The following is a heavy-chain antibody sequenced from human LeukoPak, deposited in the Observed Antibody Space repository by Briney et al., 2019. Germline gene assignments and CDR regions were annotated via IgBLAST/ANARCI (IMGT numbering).Heavy chain of an antibody. CDR1: GFTVNSNY. J-gene: IGHJ5*02. D-gene: IGHD3-10*01. V-gene: IGHV3-53*01. CDR3: PRTYYSGSGTYQRWFDP. CDR2: IYSGGTT. Sequence: SGGSLRPSCAASGFTVNSNYMSWFRQAPGQGLEWVSIIYSGGTTHYADSVKGRFTIPRDNTKNTLYLPIDSPRAEDTAVYYRPRTYYSGSGTYQRWFDPWGQGTLVTVSS.